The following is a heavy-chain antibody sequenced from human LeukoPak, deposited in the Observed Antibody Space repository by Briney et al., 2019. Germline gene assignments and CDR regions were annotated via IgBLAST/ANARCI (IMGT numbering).Heavy chain of an antibody. J-gene: IGHJ3*02. V-gene: IGHV4-4*07. CDR3: ARDIASDWYDQGDAFDI. CDR1: GGSISSYY. Sequence: SETLSLTCTVSGGSISSYYWSWIRQPAGKGLEWIGRIYTSGSTNYNPSLKSRVTMSVDTSKNQFSLKLSSVTAADTAVYYCARDIASDWYDQGDAFDIWGQGTMVTVSS. CDR2: IYTSGST. D-gene: IGHD6-19*01.